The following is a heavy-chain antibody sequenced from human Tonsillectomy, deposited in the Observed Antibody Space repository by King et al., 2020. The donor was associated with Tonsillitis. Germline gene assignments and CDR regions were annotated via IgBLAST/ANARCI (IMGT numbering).Heavy chain of an antibody. CDR1: GGSFSDYY. Sequence: VQLQQWGAGLLKPSETLSLTCAVYGGSFSDYYWSWIRQPPGKGLEWIGEINHSGSTNYNPSLKSRVTISVDTSKNQFSLKLNSVTAAATAVYYCPGRLRYFDCSFDPWGQGTLVTVSS. D-gene: IGHD3-9*01. J-gene: IGHJ5*02. V-gene: IGHV4-34*01. CDR2: INHSGST. CDR3: PGRLRYFDCSFDP.